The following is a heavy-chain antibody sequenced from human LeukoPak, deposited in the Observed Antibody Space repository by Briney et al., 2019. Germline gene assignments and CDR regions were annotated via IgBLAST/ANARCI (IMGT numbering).Heavy chain of an antibody. CDR1: GFTVSSNY. CDR3: AKNSGSYYNDAFDI. J-gene: IGHJ3*02. V-gene: IGHV3-53*01. CDR2: IYSGGNT. Sequence: GGSLRLSCAASGFTVSSNYMSWVRQAPGKGLEWVSVIYSGGNTYYADSVKGRFTISRDNSKNTLYLQMNSLRAEDTAVYYCAKNSGSYYNDAFDIWGQGTMVTVSS. D-gene: IGHD3-10*01.